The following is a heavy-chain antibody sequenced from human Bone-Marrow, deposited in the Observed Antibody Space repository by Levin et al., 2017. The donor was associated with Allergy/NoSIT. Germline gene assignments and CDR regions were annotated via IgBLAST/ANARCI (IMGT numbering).Heavy chain of an antibody. CDR3: VVNPRILGRVGGHI. CDR1: GFTFTDYS. D-gene: IGHD3-16*01. Sequence: GGSLRLSCAVSGFTFTDYSMNWVRQAPGKGLEWVSSISSSGDYIFYADSVRGRFSISRDNAKSSLYLQMKSLRAEDTAVYYCVVNPRILGRVGGHIWGQGTMVTVSS. V-gene: IGHV3-21*06. J-gene: IGHJ3*02. CDR2: ISSSGDYI.